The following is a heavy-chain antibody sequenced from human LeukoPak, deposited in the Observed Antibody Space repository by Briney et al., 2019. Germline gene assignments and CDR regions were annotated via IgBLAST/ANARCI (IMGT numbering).Heavy chain of an antibody. CDR1: GYSISSGYH. D-gene: IGHD2-21*01. CDR2: IDHSGNT. CDR3: ARQGSISAFDF. Sequence: SETLSLTCTVSGYSISSGYHWSWIRQSPGKGLEWIGEIDHSGNTKYNPSLKSRVTISVDTSKNQFSLKLRALSAADTAVYFCARQGSISAFDFWGRGTLVTVSS. J-gene: IGHJ4*02. V-gene: IGHV4-38-2*02.